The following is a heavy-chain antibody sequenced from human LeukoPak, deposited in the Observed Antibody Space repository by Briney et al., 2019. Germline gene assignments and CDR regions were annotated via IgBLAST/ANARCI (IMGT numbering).Heavy chain of an antibody. CDR1: GFTFSSYE. Sequence: PGGSLRLSCAASGFTFSSYEMNWVRQAPGKGLEWVSYISSSGSTIYYADSVKGRFTISRDNAKNSLHLQMNSLRAEDTAVYYCARDPSRRRWFYFYYWGQGTLVTVSS. CDR2: ISSSGSTI. D-gene: IGHD3-9*01. J-gene: IGHJ4*02. CDR3: ARDPSRRRWFYFYY. V-gene: IGHV3-48*03.